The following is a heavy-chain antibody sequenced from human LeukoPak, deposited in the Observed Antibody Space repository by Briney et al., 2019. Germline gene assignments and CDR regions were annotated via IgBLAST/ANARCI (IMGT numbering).Heavy chain of an antibody. Sequence: PGGSPRLACAASGFKFSVYSMNWVRQAPGSGLEWVSRITGTGSQMDDIDYADSVRGRFTISRDNAKDSLFLEMRGLRVEDAGIYFCARETGFADAFDFWGRGTLVAVSS. V-gene: IGHV3-21*03. CDR3: ARETGFADAFDF. J-gene: IGHJ3*01. CDR1: GFKFSVYS. CDR2: ITGTGSQMDDI.